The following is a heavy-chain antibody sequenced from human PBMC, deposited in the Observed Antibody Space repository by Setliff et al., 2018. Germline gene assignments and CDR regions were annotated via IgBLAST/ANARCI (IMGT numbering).Heavy chain of an antibody. J-gene: IGHJ4*02. CDR2: ITWNSDNT. CDR1: GFTFDDHV. D-gene: IGHD1-26*01. Sequence: PGGSLRLSCVASGFTFDDHVMYWVRQVPGKCLEWVAGITWNSDNTGYADSVKGRFTISRDNAKNSLSLQMNSLRVEDTALYYGVKDMAGSYFDGRFDYWGQGTLVTVS. V-gene: IGHV3-9*01. CDR3: VKDMAGSYFDGRFDY.